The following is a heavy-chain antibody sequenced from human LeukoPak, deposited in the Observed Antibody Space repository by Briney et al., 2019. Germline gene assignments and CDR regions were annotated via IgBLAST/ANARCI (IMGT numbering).Heavy chain of an antibody. CDR2: IYYSGST. Sequence: SETLSLTCTVSGGSISSYYWSWIRQPPGKGLEWIGYIYYSGSTYYNPSLKSRVTISVDTSKIQFSLKLSSVTAADTAVYYCARDPFDGYNWIWGQGTLVTVSS. V-gene: IGHV4-59*12. CDR3: ARDPFDGYNWI. J-gene: IGHJ4*02. CDR1: GGSISSYY. D-gene: IGHD5-24*01.